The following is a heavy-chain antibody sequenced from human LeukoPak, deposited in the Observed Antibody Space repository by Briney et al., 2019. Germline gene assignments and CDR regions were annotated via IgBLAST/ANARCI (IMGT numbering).Heavy chain of an antibody. CDR2: ISYDGSNK. D-gene: IGHD2-15*01. CDR1: GFTFSSYG. V-gene: IGHV3-30*18. Sequence: GGSLRLSCAASGFTFSSYGMHWVRQAPGKGLEWVAVISYDGSNKYYADSVKGRFTISRDNSKNTLYLQMNSLRAEDTAVYYCAKDSGIVVVVAAGLDYWGQGTLVTVSS. CDR3: AKDSGIVVVVAAGLDY. J-gene: IGHJ4*02.